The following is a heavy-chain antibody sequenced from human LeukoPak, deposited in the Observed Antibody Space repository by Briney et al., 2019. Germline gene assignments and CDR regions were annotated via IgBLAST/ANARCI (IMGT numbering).Heavy chain of an antibody. CDR1: GGTFSSYA. CDR2: IIPILGIA. CDR3: ARVGGRGNKYYFDY. D-gene: IGHD4-23*01. V-gene: IGHV1-69*04. J-gene: IGHJ4*02. Sequence: SVKVSCKASGGTFSSYAISWVRQAPGQGLEWMGRIIPILGIANYAQKFQGRVTITADKSTSTAYMELSSLRSEDTAVYYCARVGGRGNKYYFDYWGQGTLVTVSS.